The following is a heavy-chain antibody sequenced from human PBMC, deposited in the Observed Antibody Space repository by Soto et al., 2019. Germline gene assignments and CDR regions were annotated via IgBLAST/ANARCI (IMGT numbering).Heavy chain of an antibody. CDR1: GYTFIAQN. CDR2: MNPNSGGS. Sequence: QVHLVQSGAEVKKPGASVKVSCMASGYTFIAQNIHWVRQAPGLGLEWMGRMNPNSGGSDYAQEFLGRVTVTRDTSISTGYMELTSLKADDTAVYYCARERHLNSPSDAFDLWGQGTMVIVSS. J-gene: IGHJ3*01. V-gene: IGHV1-2*02. CDR3: ARERHLNSPSDAFDL. D-gene: IGHD1-7*01.